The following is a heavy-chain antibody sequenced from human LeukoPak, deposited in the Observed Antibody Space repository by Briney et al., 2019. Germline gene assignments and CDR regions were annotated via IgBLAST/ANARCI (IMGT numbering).Heavy chain of an antibody. D-gene: IGHD4-17*01. CDR3: ARSGDYGDYYYYMDV. Sequence: SVKVSCKASGGTFSSYAISWVRQAPGQGLEWMGGIIPMFGTANYAQKFQGRVTITADKSTSTAYIELSSLRSEDTAVYHCARSGDYGDYYYYMDVWGKGTTVTVSS. V-gene: IGHV1-69*06. J-gene: IGHJ6*03. CDR2: IIPMFGTA. CDR1: GGTFSSYA.